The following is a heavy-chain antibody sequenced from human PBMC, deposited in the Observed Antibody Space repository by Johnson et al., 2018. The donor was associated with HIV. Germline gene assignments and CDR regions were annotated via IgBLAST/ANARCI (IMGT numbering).Heavy chain of an antibody. D-gene: IGHD1-1*01. J-gene: IGHJ3*01. Sequence: SGGGLVKPGGSLRLSCAASGFTFNNAWMNWVRQAPGKGLEWVGRIKSRANSGTADYAAPVRGRFTFSTDASKTTLYLRMNSLKTEDTGVYYCTTGLYWSYAVGVWGRGAVGTVSP. CDR2: IKSRANSGTA. CDR3: TTGLYWSYAVGV. CDR1: GFTFNNAW. V-gene: IGHV3-15*01.